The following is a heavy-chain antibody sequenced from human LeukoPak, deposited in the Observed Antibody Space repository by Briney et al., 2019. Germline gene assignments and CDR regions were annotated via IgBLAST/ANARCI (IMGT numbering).Heavy chain of an antibody. D-gene: IGHD3-3*01. CDR1: GGSFSSYY. Sequence: KPSETLSLACAVYGGSFSSYYWSWIRQPPGKGLEWIGYSYYSGTTTPHPSLKSRVTISVDPSKNQFSLRLTSVTAADTAVYYCARHGGSGSFDYWGQGTLVTVSS. CDR2: SYYSGTT. CDR3: ARHGGSGSFDY. V-gene: IGHV4-59*08. J-gene: IGHJ4*02.